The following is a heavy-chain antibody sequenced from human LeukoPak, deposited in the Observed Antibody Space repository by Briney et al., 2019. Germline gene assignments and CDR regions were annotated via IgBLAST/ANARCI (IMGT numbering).Heavy chain of an antibody. CDR3: ARGPSYSYGYFDY. V-gene: IGHV4-34*01. D-gene: IGHD5-18*01. J-gene: IGHJ4*02. CDR2: INHSGST. Sequence: SQTLSLTCAVYGGSFSGYYWSWIRQPPGKGLEWSGEINHSGSTNYNPSLKSRVTISVDTSKSQFSLKLSSVTAADTAVYYCARGPSYSYGYFDYWGQGTLVTVSS. CDR1: GGSFSGYY.